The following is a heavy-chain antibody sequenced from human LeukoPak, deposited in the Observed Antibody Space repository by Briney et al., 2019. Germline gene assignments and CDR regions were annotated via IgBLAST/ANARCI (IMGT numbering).Heavy chain of an antibody. CDR3: ARCLARFPARITMVRGAFDP. Sequence: SETLSLTCAVYGGSFSGYYGSWLRQPPGKGREWVGEVNHSGSTNSQPSHKSRVPISVDTSKNQFSLKLSSVTAADTAVYYCARCLARFPARITMVRGAFDPWGQGNLVTVSS. V-gene: IGHV4-34*01. D-gene: IGHD3-10*01. CDR2: VNHSGST. CDR1: GGSFSGYY. J-gene: IGHJ5*02.